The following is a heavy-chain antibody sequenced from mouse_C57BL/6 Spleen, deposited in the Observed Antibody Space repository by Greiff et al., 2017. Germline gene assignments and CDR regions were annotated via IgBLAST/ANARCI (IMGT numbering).Heavy chain of an antibody. CDR3: ASPRERYAMDY. Sequence: QVQLQQSGAELAKPGASVKLSCKASGYTFTSYWMHWVKQRPGQGLEWIGYINPSSGYTKYNQKFKDKATLTAAKSSSTAYMQLSSLTYEDSAVYYCASPRERYAMDYWGQGTSVTVSS. CDR2: INPSSGYT. V-gene: IGHV1-7*01. J-gene: IGHJ4*01. CDR1: GYTFTSYW.